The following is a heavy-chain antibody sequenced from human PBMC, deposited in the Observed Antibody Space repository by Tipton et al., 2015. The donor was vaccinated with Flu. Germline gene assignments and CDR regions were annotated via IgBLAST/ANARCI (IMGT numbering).Heavy chain of an antibody. CDR3: TKARGGFWAHPYSDFSPVHSPFAS. V-gene: IGHV3-23*01. CDR1: GFTFSAYA. Sequence: SLRLSCTVSGFTFSAYAMSWVRQAPGKGLEWVAAISETGDGTFYADSVRGRFTISRDDSKNTLFLQMNSLGGEDTAVYYFTKARGGFWAHPYSDFSPVHSPFASGGRGT. J-gene: IGHJ4*02. D-gene: IGHD3-3*01. CDR2: ISETGDGT.